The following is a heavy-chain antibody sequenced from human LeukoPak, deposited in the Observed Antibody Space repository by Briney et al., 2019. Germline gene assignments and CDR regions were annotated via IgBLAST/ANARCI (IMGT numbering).Heavy chain of an antibody. CDR3: ARDYWWNYDY. J-gene: IGHJ4*02. CDR1: GFTFSDYA. CDR2: ISKDGSDK. V-gene: IGHV3-30-3*01. Sequence: RSLRLSCAASGFTFSDYAMHWVRQAPGKGLEWVAVISKDGSDKYYPGSVRGRFTISRDNSKNTIYLQMDSLRAEDTAIYYCARDYWWNYDYWGQGTPVTVSS. D-gene: IGHD1-7*01.